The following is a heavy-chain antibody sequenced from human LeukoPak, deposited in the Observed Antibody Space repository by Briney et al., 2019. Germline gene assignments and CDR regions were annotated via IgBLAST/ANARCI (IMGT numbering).Heavy chain of an antibody. J-gene: IGHJ4*02. CDR1: GGSISSYY. Sequence: SETLSLTCTVSGGSISSYYWSWIRQPPGKGLEWIGYIYYSGSTNDNPSLKSRVTISVDTSKNQFSLKLSSVTAADTAVYYCPRSIVVVPAAKPTFDYWGQGTLVTVSS. CDR2: IYYSGST. D-gene: IGHD2-2*01. V-gene: IGHV4-59*01. CDR3: PRSIVVVPAAKPTFDY.